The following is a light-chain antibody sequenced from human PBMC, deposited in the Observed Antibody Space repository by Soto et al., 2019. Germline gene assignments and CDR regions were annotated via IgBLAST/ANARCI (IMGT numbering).Light chain of an antibody. CDR3: QQYYSTPPWT. Sequence: DIMLTQSPDSLAVSLGERATINCKSSQSVLYSSNNKNYLDWYQQKTGQPPKLILYWAATRESGVPDRFSCSGSGSDFTLTISSLQAEDVAFYYCQQYYSTPPWTFGQGTKVEIK. CDR1: QSVLYSSNNKNY. CDR2: WAA. V-gene: IGKV4-1*01. J-gene: IGKJ1*01.